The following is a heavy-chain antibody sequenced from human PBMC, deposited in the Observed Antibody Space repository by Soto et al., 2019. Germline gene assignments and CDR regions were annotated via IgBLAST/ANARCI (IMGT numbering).Heavy chain of an antibody. D-gene: IGHD2-15*01. CDR2: ISGSGGST. CDR3: AKAYSVVVAATPSWFDP. V-gene: IGHV3-23*01. J-gene: IGHJ5*02. Sequence: GGSLRLSCAASGFTFSSYAMSWVRQAPGKGLEWVSAISGSGGSTYYADTVKGRLTISRDNSKNTLYLQMNSLRAEDTALYYCAKAYSVVVAATPSWFDPWGQGTLVTVSS. CDR1: GFTFSSYA.